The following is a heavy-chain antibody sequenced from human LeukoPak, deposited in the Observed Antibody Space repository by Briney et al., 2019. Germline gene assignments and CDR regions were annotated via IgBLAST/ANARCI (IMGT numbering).Heavy chain of an antibody. CDR2: ISYDGSNK. CDR1: GFTFSDYG. Sequence: PGGSLRLSCVASGFTFSDYGMHWVRQAPGKGLEWVAVISYDGSNKYYADSVKGRFTISRDNSENTLYLQMNSLRVEDTAVFYCAKGPAYCRGDCADCWGQGTLVTVSS. V-gene: IGHV3-30*18. J-gene: IGHJ4*02. D-gene: IGHD2-21*02. CDR3: AKGPAYCRGDCADC.